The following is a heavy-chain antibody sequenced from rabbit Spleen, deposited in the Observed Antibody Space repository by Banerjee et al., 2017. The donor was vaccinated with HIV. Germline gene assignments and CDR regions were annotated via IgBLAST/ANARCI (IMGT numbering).Heavy chain of an antibody. Sequence: QQQLAESGGGLVKPGGTLTLTCTASGFDLTNNNVMRWVRQAPGKGLEWVACAYAGSSGGTYSAPWAKGRFTISKTSSTTVTLQMTSLTAADTATYFCARDAGTSFSTYGMDLWGPGTLVTVS. V-gene: IGHV1S45*01. CDR1: GFDLTNNNV. CDR2: AYAGSSGGT. D-gene: IGHD8-1*01. J-gene: IGHJ6*01. CDR3: ARDAGTSFSTYGMDL.